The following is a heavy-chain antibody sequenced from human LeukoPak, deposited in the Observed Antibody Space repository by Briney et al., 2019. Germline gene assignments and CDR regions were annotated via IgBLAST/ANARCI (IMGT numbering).Heavy chain of an antibody. Sequence: ASVKVSCKASGYTFTGYYMRWVRQAPGQGLEWMGWINPNSGGTNYAQKFQGRVTMTRDTSISTAYMELSRLRSDDTAVYYCAREKDMTTVTTSYWFDPWGQGTLVTVSS. D-gene: IGHD4-17*01. CDR2: INPNSGGT. J-gene: IGHJ5*02. CDR1: GYTFTGYY. CDR3: AREKDMTTVTTSYWFDP. V-gene: IGHV1-2*02.